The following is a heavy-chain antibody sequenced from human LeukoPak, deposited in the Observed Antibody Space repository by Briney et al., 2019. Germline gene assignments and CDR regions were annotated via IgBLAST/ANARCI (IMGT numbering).Heavy chain of an antibody. Sequence: ASVKVSCKAAGYSFTTFHISWVRQAPGQGPEWMGWVNPGTGNTGYAQKFQGRVTITQNNSVTTVYMKLSSLTCEDTAVYYCARRGLVAGIYDLVYGFDMWGQGTMVTVSS. D-gene: IGHD3/OR15-3a*01. CDR3: ARRGLVAGIYDLVYGFDM. CDR1: GYSFTTFH. J-gene: IGHJ3*02. V-gene: IGHV1-8*03. CDR2: VNPGTGNT.